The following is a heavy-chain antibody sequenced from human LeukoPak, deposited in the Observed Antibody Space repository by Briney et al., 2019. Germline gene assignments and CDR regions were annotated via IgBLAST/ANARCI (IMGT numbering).Heavy chain of an antibody. CDR1: GGSISSSSYY. CDR2: IYYSGST. Sequence: SETLSLTCTVSGGSISSSSYYWGWIRQPPGKGLEWIGSIYYSGSTYYNPSLKSRVTISVGTSKNQFSLKLSSVTAADTAVYYCAKPTARLGWFDPWGQGTLVTVSS. CDR3: AKPTARLGWFDP. J-gene: IGHJ5*02. V-gene: IGHV4-39*07. D-gene: IGHD6-6*01.